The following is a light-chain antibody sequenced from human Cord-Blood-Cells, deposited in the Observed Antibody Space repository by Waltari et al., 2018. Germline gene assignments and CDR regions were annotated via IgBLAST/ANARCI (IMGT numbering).Light chain of an antibody. Sequence: QSVLTQPPPVSAAPGPKDPISCSGSSPHIGNQYLPRYQQLPGTAPKLLTYDNNKRPSGIPDRFSGSKSGTSATLGITGLQTGDEADYYCGTWDSSLSAGVFGGGTKLTVL. J-gene: IGLJ2*01. V-gene: IGLV1-51*01. CDR2: DNN. CDR3: GTWDSSLSAGV. CDR1: SPHIGNQY.